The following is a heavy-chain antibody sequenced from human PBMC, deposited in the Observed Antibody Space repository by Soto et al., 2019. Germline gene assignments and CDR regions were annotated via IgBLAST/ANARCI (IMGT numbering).Heavy chain of an antibody. Sequence: TSETLSLTCTVSNGSISPNYWSWIRQPPGKGLEWIGYIYHRGSTYYNPSLKSRVAISVDRSKNQFSLKLSSVTAADTAVYYCARGMTTVTTLDYWGKETLVTVSS. CDR3: ARGMTTVTTLDY. D-gene: IGHD4-4*01. CDR1: NGSISPNY. CDR2: IYHRGST. V-gene: IGHV4-59*12. J-gene: IGHJ4*02.